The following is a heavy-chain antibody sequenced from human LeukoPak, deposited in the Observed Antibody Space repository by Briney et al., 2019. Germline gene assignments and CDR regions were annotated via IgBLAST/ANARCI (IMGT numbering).Heavy chain of an antibody. CDR1: GYTFTSYD. D-gene: IGHD2-2*01. CDR2: MNPNSGTT. V-gene: IGHV1-8*03. CDR3: AVGGVPAAHDAFDI. Sequence: GASVKVSCKASGYTFTSYDINWVRQATGQGLEWMGWMNPNSGTTGYAQTFKGRVTITRNTSINTVYMELSSLRSEDTAVYYCAVGGVPAAHDAFDIWGQGTMVTVSS. J-gene: IGHJ3*02.